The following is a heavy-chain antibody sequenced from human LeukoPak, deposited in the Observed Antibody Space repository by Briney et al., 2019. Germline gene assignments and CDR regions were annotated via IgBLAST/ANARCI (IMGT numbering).Heavy chain of an antibody. CDR1: GGTFSSYA. CDR3: ATGYSSSWAGY. J-gene: IGHJ4*02. D-gene: IGHD6-13*01. CDR2: IIPIFGTA. Sequence: SVKVSCKASGGTFSSYAISWVRQAPGQGLEWMGGIIPIFGTANYAQKLQGRVTMTTDTSTSTAYMELRSLRSDDTAVYYCATGYSSSWAGYWGQGTLVTVSS. V-gene: IGHV1-69*05.